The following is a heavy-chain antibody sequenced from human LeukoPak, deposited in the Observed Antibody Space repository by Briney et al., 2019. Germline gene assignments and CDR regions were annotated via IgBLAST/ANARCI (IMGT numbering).Heavy chain of an antibody. Sequence: GGSLRLSCAASGFTFSSYGMHWVRQAPGKGLEWVAVIWYDGSNKYYADSVNGRFTISRDNSKKTVYLQMNSLRAADTAVYYCATARSIRGAGYEGYSGQGTLVTVSS. J-gene: IGHJ4*02. V-gene: IGHV3-33*01. CDR2: IWYDGSNK. D-gene: IGHD5-12*01. CDR1: GFTFSSYG. CDR3: ATARSIRGAGYEGY.